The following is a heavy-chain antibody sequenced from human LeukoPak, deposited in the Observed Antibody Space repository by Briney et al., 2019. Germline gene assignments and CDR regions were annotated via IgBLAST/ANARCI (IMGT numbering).Heavy chain of an antibody. V-gene: IGHV3-21*01. J-gene: IGHJ5*02. CDR1: GFTFSSYS. CDR2: ISSSSSYI. Sequence: PGGSLRLSCAASGFTFSSYSMNWVRQAPGKGLEWVSSISSSSSYIYYADSVKGRFTISRDNAKNSLYLRMNSLRAEDTAVYYCARVFSKGWFDPWGQGTLVTVSS. CDR3: ARVFSKGWFDP.